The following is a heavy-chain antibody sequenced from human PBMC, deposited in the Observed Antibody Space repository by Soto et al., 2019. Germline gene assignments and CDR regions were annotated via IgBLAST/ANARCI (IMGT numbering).Heavy chain of an antibody. D-gene: IGHD3-10*01. Sequence: GGSLRLSCAASGFTFSSYGMHWVRQAPGKGLEWVAVIWYDGSNKYYADSVKGRFTISRDNSKNTLYLQMNSLRAEDTAVYYCARALYYYGSGSLGSDYWGQGTLVTVSS. V-gene: IGHV3-33*08. J-gene: IGHJ4*02. CDR3: ARALYYYGSGSLGSDY. CDR2: IWYDGSNK. CDR1: GFTFSSYG.